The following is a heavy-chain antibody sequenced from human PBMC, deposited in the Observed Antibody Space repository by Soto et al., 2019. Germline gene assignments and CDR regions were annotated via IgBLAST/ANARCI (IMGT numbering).Heavy chain of an antibody. CDR3: AREERSHFDS. CDR2: ISSSGSYI. V-gene: IGHV3-21*01. D-gene: IGHD1-1*01. Sequence: PGGSLRLSCAASGFTFSTYSMNWVRQAPGKGLEWVSSISSSGSYIYNADSVKGRFTISRDNAKNSLYLQMNSLRAEDTAVYYCAREERSHFDSWGQGTLVTVSS. CDR1: GFTFSTYS. J-gene: IGHJ4*02.